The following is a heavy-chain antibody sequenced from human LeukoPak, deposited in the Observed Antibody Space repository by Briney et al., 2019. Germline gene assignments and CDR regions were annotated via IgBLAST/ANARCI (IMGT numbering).Heavy chain of an antibody. CDR2: IYYSGSS. CDR1: GGSISSYY. J-gene: IGHJ3*02. D-gene: IGHD3-22*01. Sequence: SETLSLTCTVSGGSISSYYWSWIRQPPGKGLEWLGYIYYSGSSNYNPSLKSRVTISVDTSKNQFSLKLSSVTAADTAVYYCAREKKYYYDSSGSGAFDIWGQGTMVTVSS. CDR3: AREKKYYYDSSGSGAFDI. V-gene: IGHV4-59*12.